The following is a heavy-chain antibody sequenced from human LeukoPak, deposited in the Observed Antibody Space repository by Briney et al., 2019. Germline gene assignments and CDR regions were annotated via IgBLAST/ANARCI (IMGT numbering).Heavy chain of an antibody. CDR3: ARGGWSLGYCSSSSCLDWFDP. J-gene: IGHJ5*02. CDR1: RYTFTDYY. CDR2: IKPNSGGT. Sequence: ASVRVSCKPSRYTFTDYYMHWVRQAPGQGREWMGWIKPNSGGTNYAQKLQGRVTMTRDTSLSTAYMELRRLRSDDTAVYYCARGGWSLGYCSSSSCLDWFDPWGQGTLVTVSS. V-gene: IGHV1-2*02. D-gene: IGHD2-2*01.